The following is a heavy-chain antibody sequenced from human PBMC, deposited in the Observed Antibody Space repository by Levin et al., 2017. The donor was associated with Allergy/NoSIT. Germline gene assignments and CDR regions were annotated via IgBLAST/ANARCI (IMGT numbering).Heavy chain of an antibody. Sequence: GGSLRLSCLASGFTLSNSAMSWVRQAPGKGLEWVSGFSNTGSSHYGDSVKGRFTISRDTFKNTLFLQMNSLRAEDTAVYYCAKDYDILTGYCTDMHVWGTGSTVTVSS. CDR1: GFTLSNSA. D-gene: IGHD3-9*01. J-gene: IGHJ6*03. CDR3: AKDYDILTGYCTDMHV. CDR2: FSNTGSS. V-gene: IGHV3-23*02.